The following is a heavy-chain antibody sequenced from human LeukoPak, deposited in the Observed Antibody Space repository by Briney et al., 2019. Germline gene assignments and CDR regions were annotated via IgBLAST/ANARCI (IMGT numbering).Heavy chain of an antibody. CDR2: ISSNSAYI. V-gene: IGHV3-21*04. D-gene: IGHD6-19*01. Sequence: GGSLRLSCAASGFTFSSYSMNWVRQAPGQGLEWVSSISSNSAYIYYADSVKGRFTISRDNSKNTLYLQMNSLRAEDTAVYYCAKLGQEAVAGVHWGQGTLVTVSS. J-gene: IGHJ4*02. CDR3: AKLGQEAVAGVH. CDR1: GFTFSSYS.